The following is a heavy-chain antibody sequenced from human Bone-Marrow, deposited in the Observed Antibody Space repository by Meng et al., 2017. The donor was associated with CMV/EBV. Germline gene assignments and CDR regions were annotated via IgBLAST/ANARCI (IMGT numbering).Heavy chain of an antibody. CDR3: AKDRTGYIGTGYLDY. Sequence: FTFRTNAMTWVRQRQGKGLEWVSAISDRGDTNHYADSVKGRFTMSRDNFKNTLYLEMNSIRAEDTAIYYCAKDRTGYIGTGYLDYWGQGALVTVSS. J-gene: IGHJ4*02. V-gene: IGHV3-23*01. CDR1: FTFRTNA. CDR2: ISDRGDTN. D-gene: IGHD1/OR15-1a*01.